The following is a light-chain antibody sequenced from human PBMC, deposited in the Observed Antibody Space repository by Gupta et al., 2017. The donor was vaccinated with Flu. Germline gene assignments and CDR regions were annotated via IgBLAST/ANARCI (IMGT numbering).Light chain of an antibody. J-gene: IGKJ1*01. CDR1: RNGLLNSNNKTY. CDR3: QQYYHTPPA. V-gene: IGKV4-1*01. CDR2: WAS. Sequence: EIVMTTPPELSVPVTGEQAPINSWSCRNGLLNSNNKTYLAWYQQRPGQPPKLLIYWASTRESGVPDRFSGSGSGTDFTLTISSLQAEDVAVYYCQQYYHTPPAFGEGTKVEIK.